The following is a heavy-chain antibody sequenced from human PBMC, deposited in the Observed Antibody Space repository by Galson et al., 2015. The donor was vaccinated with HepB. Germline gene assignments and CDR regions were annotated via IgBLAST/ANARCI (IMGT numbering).Heavy chain of an antibody. J-gene: IGHJ6*02. CDR1: GGTFSSYA. CDR3: ARGDYGSKTPSPESDYYYYYGMDV. Sequence: SVKVSCKASGGTFSSYAISWVRQAPGQGLEWMGGIIPIFGTANYAQKFQGRVTITADESTSTAYMELSSLRSEDTAVYYCARGDYGSKTPSPESDYYYYYGMDVWGQGTTVTVSS. V-gene: IGHV1-69*13. D-gene: IGHD4-17*01. CDR2: IIPIFGTA.